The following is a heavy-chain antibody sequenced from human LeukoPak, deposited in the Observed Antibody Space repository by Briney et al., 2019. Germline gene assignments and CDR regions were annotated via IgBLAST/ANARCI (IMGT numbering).Heavy chain of an antibody. CDR3: ARGGSGGDCSAFDY. CDR2: IYYSGST. J-gene: IGHJ4*02. D-gene: IGHD2-21*02. V-gene: IGHV4-59*01. Sequence: SETLSLTCTVSGGSISSYYWSWIRQPPGKGPEWIGYIYYSGSTNYNPSLKSRVTISVDTSKNQFSLKLSSVTAADTAVYYCARGGSGGDCSAFDYWGQGTLVTVSS. CDR1: GGSISSYY.